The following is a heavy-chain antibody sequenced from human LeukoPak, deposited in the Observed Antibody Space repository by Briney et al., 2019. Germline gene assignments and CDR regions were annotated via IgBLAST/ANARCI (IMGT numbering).Heavy chain of an antibody. Sequence: ASVKVSCKASGYTFTGYYMHWVRQAPGQGLEWMGWINPNSGGTNYAQKFQGRVTMTRDTSISTACMKLTRLRSDDTAVYYCARDNGDYWFDYWGQGTLVTVSS. J-gene: IGHJ4*02. CDR1: GYTFTGYY. CDR2: INPNSGGT. V-gene: IGHV1-2*02. D-gene: IGHD4-17*01. CDR3: ARDNGDYWFDY.